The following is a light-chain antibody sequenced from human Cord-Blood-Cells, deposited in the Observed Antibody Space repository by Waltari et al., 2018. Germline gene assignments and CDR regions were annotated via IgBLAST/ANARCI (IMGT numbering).Light chain of an antibody. CDR2: DAS. J-gene: IGKJ4*01. CDR1: QSISSW. V-gene: IGKV1-5*01. Sequence: DIQMTQSPSTMSASVGDRVTITCRASQSISSWLAWYQQKPGKAPKLLIYDASSLESGVPSRFSCSGSGTEFTLTISSLQPDYFATYYCQQYNSPLTFRGGTKVEIK. CDR3: QQYNSPLT.